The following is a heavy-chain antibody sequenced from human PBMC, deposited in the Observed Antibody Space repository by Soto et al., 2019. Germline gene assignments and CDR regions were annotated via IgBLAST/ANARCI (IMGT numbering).Heavy chain of an antibody. CDR3: AGEYYYGRMDV. CDR1: GYTFTIYD. Sequence: ASVKVSCKASGYTFTIYDINWVRQATGQGLEWMGWMNPNSGNTGYAQKFQGRVSMPRNTSIRTAYMELSSLRSEDTAVYYCAGEYYYGRMDVWGQGTTVTVSS. CDR2: MNPNSGNT. J-gene: IGHJ6*02. V-gene: IGHV1-8*01. D-gene: IGHD3-10*01.